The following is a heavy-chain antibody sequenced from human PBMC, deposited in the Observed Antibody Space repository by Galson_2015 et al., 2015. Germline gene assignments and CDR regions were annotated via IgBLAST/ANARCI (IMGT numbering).Heavy chain of an antibody. CDR1: AFVLICHA. Sequence: SLSLARGGSAFVLICHAMRWLCQAPGEGPVWVRVISYNGSTKDYGDTVKGRFTFSRVNSKNRLYLKMTSLRAEDTAVYFCASSNGLGYASDMWGQGTMVIVSS. CDR3: ASSNGLGYASDM. J-gene: IGHJ3*02. V-gene: IGHV3-30*08. CDR2: ISYNGSTK. D-gene: IGHD4-11*01.